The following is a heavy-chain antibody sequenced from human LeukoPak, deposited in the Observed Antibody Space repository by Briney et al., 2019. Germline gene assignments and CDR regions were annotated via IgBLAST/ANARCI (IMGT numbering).Heavy chain of an antibody. V-gene: IGHV3-64D*06. CDR3: VKDFGRVRGTPDS. J-gene: IGHJ4*02. CDR2: ISGSGNGGSI. CDR1: GFVFSIYT. D-gene: IGHD3-3*01. Sequence: GGSLTLSCSASGFVFSIYTMYWVRQAPGKGPEYVSTISGSGNGGSIYYADSVKGRFTISRDDSKSILYLQVNGLRSEDTAVYYCVKDFGRVRGTPDSWGQGTLVTDSS.